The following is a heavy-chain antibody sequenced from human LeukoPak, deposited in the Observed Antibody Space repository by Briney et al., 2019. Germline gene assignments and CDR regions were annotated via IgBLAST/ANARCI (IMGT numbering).Heavy chain of an antibody. Sequence: SETLSLTCTVSGGSISSSTYYWGWIRQPPGKGLEWIGSIYYSGSTYYNPSLKSRVTISVDTSKNQFSLKLSSVTAADTAVYYCARTYYYGSGRYFDYWGQGTLVTVSS. CDR3: ARTYYYGSGRYFDY. D-gene: IGHD3-10*01. J-gene: IGHJ4*02. V-gene: IGHV4-39*07. CDR2: IYYSGST. CDR1: GGSISSSTYY.